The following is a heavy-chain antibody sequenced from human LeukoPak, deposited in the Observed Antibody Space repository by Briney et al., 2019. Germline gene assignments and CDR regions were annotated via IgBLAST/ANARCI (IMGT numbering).Heavy chain of an antibody. J-gene: IGHJ4*02. Sequence: GGSLRLSCAASGFSFSSYEMNWVRQAPGKGLEWVSYISSSGSTIYYADSVKGRFISSRDNTKNSLYLQMNSLRAEDTAIYYCARDLRIVSGSYLDYWGQGTLVTVSS. V-gene: IGHV3-48*03. CDR2: ISSSGSTI. CDR3: ARDLRIVSGSYLDY. D-gene: IGHD1-26*01. CDR1: GFSFSSYE.